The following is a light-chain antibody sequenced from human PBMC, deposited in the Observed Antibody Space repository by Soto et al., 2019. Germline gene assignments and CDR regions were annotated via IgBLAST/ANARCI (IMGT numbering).Light chain of an antibody. CDR2: AVS. Sequence: DIQMTQSPSSVSASVGDRVTITCRASQGINIWLAWYQQKPGKAPELLIYAVSYLQSGVPSRFSGSGSGTDFTLTISSLQPEDFATYFCKQSSAFPLAFGGGTKVDIK. CDR3: KQSSAFPLA. V-gene: IGKV1-12*01. CDR1: QGINIW. J-gene: IGKJ4*01.